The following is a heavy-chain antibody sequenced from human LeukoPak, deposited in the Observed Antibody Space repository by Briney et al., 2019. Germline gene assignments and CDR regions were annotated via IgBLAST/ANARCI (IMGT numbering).Heavy chain of an antibody. CDR1: GFTFSSYW. D-gene: IGHD3-10*02. CDR3: AELGITMIGGV. J-gene: IGHJ6*04. V-gene: IGHV3-7*01. CDR2: IKQDGSEK. Sequence: PGGSLRLSCEASGFTFSSYWMSWVRQAPGKGLEWVANIKQDGSEKYYVESVKGRFTISRDNAKNSLYLQMNSLRAEDTAVYYCAELGITMIGGVWGKGTTVTISS.